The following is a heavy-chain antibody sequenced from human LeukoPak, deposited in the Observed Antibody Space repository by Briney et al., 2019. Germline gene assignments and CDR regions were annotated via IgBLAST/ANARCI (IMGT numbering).Heavy chain of an antibody. D-gene: IGHD2-2*02. J-gene: IGHJ4*02. CDR3: ARAVGYCSSTSCYTRLPLFDY. Sequence: GGSLRLSCAASGFTFSSYWMSWVRQAPGKGLEWVANIKQDGSEKYYVDSVKGRFTISRDNAKNSLYLQMNSLRAEDTAVYYCARAVGYCSSTSCYTRLPLFDYWGQGTLVTVSS. CDR1: GFTFSSYW. CDR2: IKQDGSEK. V-gene: IGHV3-7*01.